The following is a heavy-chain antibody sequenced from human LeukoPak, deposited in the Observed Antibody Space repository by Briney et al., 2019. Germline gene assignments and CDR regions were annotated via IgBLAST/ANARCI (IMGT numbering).Heavy chain of an antibody. Sequence: GGSLRLSCAASGFTFSSYAMSWVRQAPGKGLEWVSGISGSGGSTYYADSVKGRFTISRDNSKDTLYLQMNSLRAEDTAVYYCAKEGYCGGDCYREFDYWGQGTLVTVSS. V-gene: IGHV3-23*01. CDR2: ISGSGGST. CDR3: AKEGYCGGDCYREFDY. CDR1: GFTFSSYA. J-gene: IGHJ4*02. D-gene: IGHD2-21*02.